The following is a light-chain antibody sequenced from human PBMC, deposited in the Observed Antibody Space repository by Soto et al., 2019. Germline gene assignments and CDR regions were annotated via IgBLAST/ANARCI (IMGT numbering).Light chain of an antibody. CDR1: QSLSSTY. CDR3: QQYGSSPQT. Sequence: EIVLTQSPGTLSLSPGDRATLSCRASQSLSSTYLAWYQQRPGQAPRLLIYGASSRATGIPDRFSGSGSGTDFTLTISRLEPEDCAEYYCQQYGSSPQTFGQGTKVEIK. V-gene: IGKV3-20*01. J-gene: IGKJ1*01. CDR2: GAS.